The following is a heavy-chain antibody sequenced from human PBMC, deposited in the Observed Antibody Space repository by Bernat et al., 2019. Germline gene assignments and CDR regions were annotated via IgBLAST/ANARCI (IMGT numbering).Heavy chain of an antibody. V-gene: IGHV3-33*01. CDR2: IWYDGSNK. Sequence: QVQLVESGGGVVQPGRSLRLSCAASGFTFSSYGMHWVRQAPGKGLEWVAVIWYDGSNKYYADSVKGRFTISRDNSKNTLYLQMNSLRAEDTAVYYCAREITMVRGAYYYGMDVWGQGTTVTVSS. J-gene: IGHJ6*02. CDR3: AREITMVRGAYYYGMDV. D-gene: IGHD3-10*01. CDR1: GFTFSSYG.